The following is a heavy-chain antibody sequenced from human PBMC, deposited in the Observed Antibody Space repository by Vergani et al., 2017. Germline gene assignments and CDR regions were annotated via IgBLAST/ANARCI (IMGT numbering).Heavy chain of an antibody. Sequence: EVDLVESGGGLAQPGGSLRLSCEASGFTFRNYAMTWVRQAPGKGLEWVSIISDNGGTTYYADSVKGRFTISRDNSKDTLYLQMNSLRVEDMAVYYCARDRGDWRYSRYFYNYYMDVWGKGTTVTVSS. CDR3: ARDRGDWRYSRYFYNYYMDV. CDR1: GFTFRNYA. CDR2: ISDNGGTT. V-gene: IGHV3-23*04. J-gene: IGHJ6*03. D-gene: IGHD2-8*02.